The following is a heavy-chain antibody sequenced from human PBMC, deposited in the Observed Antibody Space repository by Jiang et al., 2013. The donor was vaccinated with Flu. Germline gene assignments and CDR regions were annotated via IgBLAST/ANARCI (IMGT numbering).Heavy chain of an antibody. V-gene: IGHV3-15*01. CDR3: TADLPGGVSDYFDY. Sequence: VQLVESGGGLVKPGESLRLSCAASGITFTNAWMSWVRQAPGKGLEWVGRIKSKPAGGTTDYAAPVKGRFTVSRDDSENTLYLQMNSLKTEDTAVYYCTADLPGGVSDYFDY. CDR2: IKSKPAGGTT. D-gene: IGHD5/OR15-5a*01. J-gene: IGHJ4*01. CDR1: GITFTNAW.